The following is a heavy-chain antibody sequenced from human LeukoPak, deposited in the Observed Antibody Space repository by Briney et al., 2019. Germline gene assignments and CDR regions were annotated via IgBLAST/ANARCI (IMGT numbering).Heavy chain of an antibody. J-gene: IGHJ4*02. Sequence: GESLKISCKGSGYSFTSYWIGWVRQMPGKGLEWMGIIYPGDSDTRYSPSFQGQVTISADKFISTAYLQWSSLKASDTAMYYCARRASIAAAGIYYFDYWGQGTLVTVSS. CDR1: GYSFTSYW. V-gene: IGHV5-51*01. CDR3: ARRASIAAAGIYYFDY. CDR2: IYPGDSDT. D-gene: IGHD6-13*01.